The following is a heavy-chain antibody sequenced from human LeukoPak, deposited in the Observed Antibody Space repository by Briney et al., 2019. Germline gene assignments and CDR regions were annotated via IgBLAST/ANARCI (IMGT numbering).Heavy chain of an antibody. CDR3: ARPYRSGWYGAFDI. CDR1: GGSISSYY. J-gene: IGHJ3*02. CDR2: IYTSGSA. D-gene: IGHD6-19*01. Sequence: PSETLSLTYTVSGGSISSYYWSWIRQSPGKGLEWIGYIYTSGSANYNPSLKSRVIISADTSKNQLSLKLSSVTAADTAVYYCARPYRSGWYGAFDIWGQGTMVTVSS. V-gene: IGHV4-4*09.